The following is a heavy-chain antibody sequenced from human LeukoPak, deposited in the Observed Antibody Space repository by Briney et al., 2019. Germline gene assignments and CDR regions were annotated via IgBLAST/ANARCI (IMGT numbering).Heavy chain of an antibody. CDR1: GGSISSYY. J-gene: IGHJ4*02. D-gene: IGHD1-26*01. CDR3: AGPLFLIVGAYFDY. CDR2: IYTSGST. V-gene: IGHV4-4*07. Sequence: SETLSLTCTVSGGSISSYYWSWIRQPAGKGLEWIGRIYTSGSTNYNPSLKSRVTMSVDTSKNQFSLKLSSVTAADTAVYYCAGPLFLIVGAYFDYWGQGTLVTVSS.